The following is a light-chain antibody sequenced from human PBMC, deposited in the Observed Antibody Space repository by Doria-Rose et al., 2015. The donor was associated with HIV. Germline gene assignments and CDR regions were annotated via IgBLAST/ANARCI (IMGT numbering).Light chain of an antibody. V-gene: IGKV1-39*01. CDR3: QQSFSTPRT. J-gene: IGKJ1*01. CDR1: RNINRF. Sequence: TQSPSSLSASVGDRVTITCRASRNINRFLNWYQQKPGKVPKVLIYAASSLQSGVPPRFSGSGSGTDFTLTISSLQPEDFATYYCQQSFSTPRTFGQGTKVEIK. CDR2: AAS.